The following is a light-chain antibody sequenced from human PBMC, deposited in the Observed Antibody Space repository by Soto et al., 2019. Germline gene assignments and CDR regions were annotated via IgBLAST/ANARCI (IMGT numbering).Light chain of an antibody. Sequence: DVVMTQSPLSLPVTLGQPASISCRSSQSLVYSDGVTYLNWFQQRPGQSPRRLIYKVSNRDSGVPDRFSGSGSGTDFTLKIRGVEAEDVGFFYCWKATHCPLTFGGGTKGEIK. CDR3: WKATHCPLT. J-gene: IGKJ4*01. V-gene: IGKV2-30*01. CDR2: KVS. CDR1: QSLVYSDGVTY.